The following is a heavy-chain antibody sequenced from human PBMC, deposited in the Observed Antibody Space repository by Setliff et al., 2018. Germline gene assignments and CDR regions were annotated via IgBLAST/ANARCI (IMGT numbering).Heavy chain of an antibody. CDR2: TYYIGAT. CDR3: ARGGVLGTGDFDY. Sequence: PSETLSLTCTVSGASVSTHYWSWVRQPPGKGLEWIGHTYYIGATKYNPSLKGRVTISVDTSKNQVSLRMDFVTAADTAVYYCARGGVLGTGDFDYWGQGTLVTV. J-gene: IGHJ4*02. V-gene: IGHV4-59*02. D-gene: IGHD3-16*01. CDR1: GASVSTHY.